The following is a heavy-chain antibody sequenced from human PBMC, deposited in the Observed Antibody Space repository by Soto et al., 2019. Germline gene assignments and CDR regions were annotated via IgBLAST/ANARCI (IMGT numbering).Heavy chain of an antibody. CDR1: GFPFSIYS. Sequence: EVQLVESGGGLVQPGGSLRLSCAASGFPFSIYSMNWVRQAPGKGLEWFSYITSDTNTIKYADSVKGRFTISRDNAKNALYLHMNSLRDEDTAVYFCPRSVEGHFDYWGQGTVVTVSS. CDR2: ITSDTNTI. V-gene: IGHV3-48*02. D-gene: IGHD6-19*01. CDR3: PRSVEGHFDY. J-gene: IGHJ4*02.